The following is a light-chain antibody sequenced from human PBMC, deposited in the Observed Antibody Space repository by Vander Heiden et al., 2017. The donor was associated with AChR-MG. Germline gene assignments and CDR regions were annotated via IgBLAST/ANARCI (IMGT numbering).Light chain of an antibody. Sequence: IVMTQSPATLSVSPGERATLSCRASQSVSNNLAWYQQKPGQAPRLLIHGASTRATGIPARFSGSGSGTAFTLTITSLQYEDFAVYYCQQYNNWPRTFGQGTKVEIK. V-gene: IGKV3-15*01. CDR3: QQYNNWPRT. CDR2: GAS. J-gene: IGKJ1*01. CDR1: QSVSNN.